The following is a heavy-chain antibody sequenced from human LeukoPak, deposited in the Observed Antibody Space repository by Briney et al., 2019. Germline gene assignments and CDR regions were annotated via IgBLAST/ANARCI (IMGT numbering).Heavy chain of an antibody. CDR1: GGTFSFYS. CDR3: ARDNLAPSGVKYFHL. Sequence: SVKVSCKASGGTFSFYSLNWVRQAPGQGLEWMGGIIPKFGSTNYAQKFHDRLSITTDESTTTANMELSSLRSEDTALYFGARDNLAPSGVKYFHLWGPGTLVTVSS. V-gene: IGHV1-69*05. D-gene: IGHD3-16*02. J-gene: IGHJ1*01. CDR2: IIPKFGST.